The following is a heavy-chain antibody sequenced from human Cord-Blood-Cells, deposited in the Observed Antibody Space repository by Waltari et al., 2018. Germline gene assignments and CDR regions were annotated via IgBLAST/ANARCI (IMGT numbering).Heavy chain of an antibody. V-gene: IGHV3-53*02. CDR3: AREAYSSSSDWYFDL. J-gene: IGHJ2*01. CDR2: IYSGGRT. Sequence: EVQLVETGGGLIQPGGSLRLSCAASGFTVSSNYMSWVRQAPGKGLDGVSVIYSGGRTYYADSVKVRFTISRDNSKNTLYLQMNSLRAEDTAVYYCAREAYSSSSDWYFDLWGRGTLVTVSS. CDR1: GFTVSSNY. D-gene: IGHD6-6*01.